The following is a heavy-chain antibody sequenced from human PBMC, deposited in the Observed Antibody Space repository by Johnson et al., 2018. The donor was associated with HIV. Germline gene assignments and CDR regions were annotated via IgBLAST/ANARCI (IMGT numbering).Heavy chain of an antibody. J-gene: IGHJ3*02. CDR1: GFTFSTYW. CDR3: ARECDIVGAPDAFDI. D-gene: IGHD1-26*01. Sequence: VQLVESGGGLVQPGGSLRLSCAASGFTFSTYWMSWVRQVPGKGLEWVAVISYDGSNKYYADSVKGRFTISRDNSKNTLYLQMNSLRAEDTAVYYCARECDIVGAPDAFDIWGHGTMVTVSS. CDR2: ISYDGSNK. V-gene: IGHV3-30*03.